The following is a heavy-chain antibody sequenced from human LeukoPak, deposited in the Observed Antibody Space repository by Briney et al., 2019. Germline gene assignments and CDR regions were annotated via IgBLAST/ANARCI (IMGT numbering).Heavy chain of an antibody. CDR3: ARGAWSENPFDY. J-gene: IGHJ4*02. CDR1: GFTFSSYA. Sequence: PGGSLRLSCAASGFTFSSYAMHWVRQAPGKGLEWVSSISSSSSYIYYADSVKGRFTISRDNARNSLYLEMNSLRAEDTAVYSCARGAWSENPFDYWGQGTLVTVSS. D-gene: IGHD1-14*01. CDR2: ISSSSSYI. V-gene: IGHV3-21*01.